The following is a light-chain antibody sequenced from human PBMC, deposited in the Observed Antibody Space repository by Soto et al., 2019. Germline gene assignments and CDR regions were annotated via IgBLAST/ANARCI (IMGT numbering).Light chain of an antibody. J-gene: IGLJ1*01. CDR2: RNN. V-gene: IGLV1-47*01. CDR1: SSNIGSNY. Sequence: QSVLTQPPSASGTPGQRVTISCSGSSSNIGSNYVYWYQQLPGTAPKLLIYRNNQRPSGVPDRFSGSKSGTSASLAIGGLRSEDEADYYCAAWDDSLSGLRVFGTGTKLTVL. CDR3: AAWDDSLSGLRV.